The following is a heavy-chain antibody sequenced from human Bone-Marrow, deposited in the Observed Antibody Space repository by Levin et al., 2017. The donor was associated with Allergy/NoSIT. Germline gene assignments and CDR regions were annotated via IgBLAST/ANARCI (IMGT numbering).Heavy chain of an antibody. V-gene: IGHV3-30*18. J-gene: IGHJ5*02. CDR1: GFTFSSYG. CDR3: AKAYLPDPKNYYGSGSYFNWFDP. Sequence: GESLKISCAASGFTFSSYGMHWVRQAPGKGLEWVAVISYDGSNKYYADSVKGRFTISRDNSKNTLYLQMNSLRAEDTAVYYCAKAYLPDPKNYYGSGSYFNWFDPWGQGTLVTVSS. D-gene: IGHD3-10*01. CDR2: ISYDGSNK.